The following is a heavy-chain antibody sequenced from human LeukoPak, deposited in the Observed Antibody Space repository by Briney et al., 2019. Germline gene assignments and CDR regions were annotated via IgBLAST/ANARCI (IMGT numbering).Heavy chain of an antibody. CDR1: GGSISSPY. CDR3: ARGNILLWFGEFAGRNWFDP. D-gene: IGHD3-10*01. J-gene: IGHJ5*02. CDR2: FYTSGIA. V-gene: IGHV4-4*07. Sequence: SETLSLTCTVSGGSISSPYWTWIRQPAGKGLEWIGRFYTSGIANYNPSLKSRVTMSVDTSKNQFSLKVTSVTAADTAIYYCARGNILLWFGEFAGRNWFDPWGQGTLVTVSS.